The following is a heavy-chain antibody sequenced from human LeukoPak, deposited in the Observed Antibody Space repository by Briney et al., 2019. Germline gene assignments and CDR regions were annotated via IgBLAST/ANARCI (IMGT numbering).Heavy chain of an antibody. D-gene: IGHD3-22*01. Sequence: GGSLRLSCAAPRFTFSTYSMNWVRQAPGKGLEWVSHISSSSSTIYYADSVKGRFTISRDNAKNSLYLQMNSLRDEDTAVYYCARDYPNYFDSSGYSFDYWGQGTLVTVSS. CDR2: ISSSSSTI. CDR1: RFTFSTYS. V-gene: IGHV3-48*02. CDR3: ARDYPNYFDSSGYSFDY. J-gene: IGHJ4*02.